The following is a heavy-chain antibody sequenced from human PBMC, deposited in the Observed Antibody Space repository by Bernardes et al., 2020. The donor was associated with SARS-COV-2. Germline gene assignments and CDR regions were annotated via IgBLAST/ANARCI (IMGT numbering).Heavy chain of an antibody. Sequence: SETLSLTCAVSGGSISSSNWWSWVRQPPGKGLEWIGEIYHSGSTNYNPSLKSRVTISVDKSKNQFSLKLSSVTAADTAVYYCARYPMFQWLDYYYYGMDVWGQGTTVTVSS. J-gene: IGHJ6*02. V-gene: IGHV4-4*02. CDR1: GGSISSSNW. CDR2: IYHSGST. D-gene: IGHD6-19*01. CDR3: ARYPMFQWLDYYYYGMDV.